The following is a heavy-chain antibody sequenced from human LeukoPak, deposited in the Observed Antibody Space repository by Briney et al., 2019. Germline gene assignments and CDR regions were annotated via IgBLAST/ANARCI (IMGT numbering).Heavy chain of an antibody. V-gene: IGHV3-48*04. CDR2: ISSSSSTI. J-gene: IGHJ4*02. CDR1: GFTFSIYS. Sequence: GGSLRLSCAASGFTFSIYSMNWVRQAPGKGLEWVSYISSSSSTIYYADSVKGRFTISRDNAKNSLYLQMNSLRAEDTAVYYCGREGGSGSLDYWGQGTLVTVSS. D-gene: IGHD3-10*01. CDR3: GREGGSGSLDY.